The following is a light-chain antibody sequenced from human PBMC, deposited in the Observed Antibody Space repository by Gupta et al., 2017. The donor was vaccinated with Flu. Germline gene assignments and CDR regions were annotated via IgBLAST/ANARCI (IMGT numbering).Light chain of an antibody. CDR1: SSDVGGYNY. V-gene: IGLV2-11*01. CDR2: DVS. CDR3: CSYAGSYTYV. J-gene: IGLJ1*01. Sequence: QSALTQPRTVSGSPGQSVTISCTGTSSDVGGYNYVSWHQQHPGKAPKLMIYDVSQRPSGVPDRFSGSKSGNTASLTSSRLQAEDEADYYCCSYAGSYTYVFGTGTKVTVL.